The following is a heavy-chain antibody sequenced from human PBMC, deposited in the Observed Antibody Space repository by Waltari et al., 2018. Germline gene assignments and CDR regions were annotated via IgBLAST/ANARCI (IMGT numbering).Heavy chain of an antibody. V-gene: IGHV3-30*18. CDR3: AKAGGIYNYPLDP. CDR1: GYPFNQDG. CDR2: ISSDGSGK. D-gene: IGHD1-26*01. J-gene: IGHJ5*02. Sequence: QVEDSGGGVVQPGGSLSRSCVAYGYPFNQDGMPGVRQAPGKGLEWLAVISSDGSGKYYADSVKGRFTMSRDNSKNMVYLQMNSLRPEDTAVYYCAKAGGIYNYPLDPWGQGTLVTVSS.